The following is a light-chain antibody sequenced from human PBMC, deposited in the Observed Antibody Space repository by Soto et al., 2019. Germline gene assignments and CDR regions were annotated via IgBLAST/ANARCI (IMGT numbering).Light chain of an antibody. Sequence: EIVMTQSPATLSVSPGERATLSCRASQSVNSTLAWYQQKPGQAPRLVIYGESTRATCIPARFSGSGSGTEVTRTISSLQSEDVAVYYCQRYKTFWTFGQGTKVEIK. V-gene: IGKV3-15*01. CDR3: QRYKTFWT. J-gene: IGKJ1*01. CDR1: QSVNST. CDR2: GES.